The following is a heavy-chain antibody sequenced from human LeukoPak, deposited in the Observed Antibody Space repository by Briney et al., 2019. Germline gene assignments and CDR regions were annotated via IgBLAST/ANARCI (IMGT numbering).Heavy chain of an antibody. J-gene: IGHJ1*01. V-gene: IGHV3-30*03. Sequence: GRSLRLSCAVSGFTFGNYGMHWVRQAPGKGLEWVALISYDGSGEYYAGSVKGRFTISRDNSKITVYLQMSSLKAEDTAVYYCTRTKDGYFQNWGQGTLVSVSS. CDR1: GFTFGNYG. CDR2: ISYDGSGE. CDR3: TRTKDGYFQN.